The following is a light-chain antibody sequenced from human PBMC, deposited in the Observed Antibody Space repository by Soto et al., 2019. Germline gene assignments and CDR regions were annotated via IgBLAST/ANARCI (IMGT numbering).Light chain of an antibody. V-gene: IGLV1-40*01. J-gene: IGLJ2*01. CDR1: SSNIGANYD. Sequence: QSALTQPPSVSGVPGQRVTISCSGSSSNIGANYDVHWYQQFAGRAPKLLIFADSSRPSGVPDRFSGSKSGSSASLAISGLQVEDEADYYCQSYDGSLAGVVFGGGTKLTVL. CDR3: QSYDGSLAGVV. CDR2: ADS.